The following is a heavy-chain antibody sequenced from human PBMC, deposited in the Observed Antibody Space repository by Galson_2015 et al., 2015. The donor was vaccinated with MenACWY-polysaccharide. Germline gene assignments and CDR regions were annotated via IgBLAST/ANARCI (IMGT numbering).Heavy chain of an antibody. Sequence: SLRLSCAASGFTFSSYSVNWIRQTPGKGLEWLAYTSGSGSVTYFADSVKGRFIISRDNAKNSLYLQMNSLRAEDTAVYFCARDSRGARSSYFDNWGQGIQVTVSS. CDR3: ARDSRGARSSYFDN. D-gene: IGHD3-10*01. J-gene: IGHJ4*02. V-gene: IGHV3-48*04. CDR1: GFTFSSYS. CDR2: TSGSGSVT.